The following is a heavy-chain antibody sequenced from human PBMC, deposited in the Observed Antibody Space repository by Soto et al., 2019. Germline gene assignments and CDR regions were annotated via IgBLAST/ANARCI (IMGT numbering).Heavy chain of an antibody. CDR1: GGSISSGDYY. J-gene: IGHJ4*02. D-gene: IGHD3-3*01. CDR2: IYHSGST. Sequence: PSETLSLTCTVSGGSISSGDYYWSWIRQPPGKGLEWIGYIYHSGSTYYNPSLKSRVTISVDTSKNQFSLKLSSVTAADTAVYYCARVSIFGVVIAWGQGTRVTVSS. V-gene: IGHV4-30-4*01. CDR3: ARVSIFGVVIA.